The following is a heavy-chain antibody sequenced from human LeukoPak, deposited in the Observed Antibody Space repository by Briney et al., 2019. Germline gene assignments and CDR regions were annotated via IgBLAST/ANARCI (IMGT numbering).Heavy chain of an antibody. CDR3: ARVAGTMVRGVIRKFDP. Sequence: SETLSLTCAVYGGSFSGYYWSWIRQPPGKGLEWIGEIDHSGSTSYNPSLKSRVTISVDTSKNQFSLKLSSVTAADTAVYYCARVAGTMVRGVIRKFDPWGQGTLVTVSS. D-gene: IGHD3-10*01. V-gene: IGHV4-34*01. CDR1: GGSFSGYY. CDR2: IDHSGST. J-gene: IGHJ5*02.